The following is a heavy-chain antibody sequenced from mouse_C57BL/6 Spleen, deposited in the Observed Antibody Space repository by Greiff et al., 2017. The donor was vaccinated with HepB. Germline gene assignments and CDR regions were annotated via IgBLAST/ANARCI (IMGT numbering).Heavy chain of an antibody. V-gene: IGHV1-64*01. CDR1: GYTFTSYW. J-gene: IGHJ1*03. CDR2: IHPNSGST. CDR3: AREYSNRYFDV. Sequence: VKLQQPGAELVKPGASVKLSCKASGYTFTSYWMHWVKQRPGQGLEWIGMIHPNSGSTNYNEKFKSKATLTVDKSSSTAYMQLSSLTSEDSAVYYCAREYSNRYFDVWGTGTTVTVSS. D-gene: IGHD2-5*01.